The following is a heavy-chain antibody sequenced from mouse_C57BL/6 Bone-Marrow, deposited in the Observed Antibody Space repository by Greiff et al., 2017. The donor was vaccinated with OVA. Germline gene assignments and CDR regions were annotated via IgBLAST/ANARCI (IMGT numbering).Heavy chain of an antibody. J-gene: IGHJ1*03. CDR2: IYPYNGVS. CDR1: GFSFTGDY. D-gene: IGHD3-1*01. CDR3: TTPLGTDWYFDV. Sequence: EVQLQQSGPELVKPGASVKISCTASGFSFTGDYMHWVKQRHGNILDWIGYIYPYNGVSSYTQKFKGKATMTVDKSSSTAYMELSSLTSEDSAVYYCTTPLGTDWYFDVWGTGTTVTVSS. V-gene: IGHV1-31*01.